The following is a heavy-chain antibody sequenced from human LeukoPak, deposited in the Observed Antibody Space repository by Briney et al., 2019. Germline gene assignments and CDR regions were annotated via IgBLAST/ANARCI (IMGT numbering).Heavy chain of an antibody. CDR1: GYTFSSYY. CDR2: INPSGDTT. V-gene: IGHV1-46*01. CDR3: ARRLGVGSGWYGAPFDF. Sequence: ASVKVSCXASGYTFSSYYMHWVRQAPGQGLVWMGIINPSGDTTSYAQKFHGRVIMSRDTSTSTVYMELRSLRSEDTAVYYCARRLGVGSGWYGAPFDFWGQGTLVTVSS. D-gene: IGHD6-19*01. J-gene: IGHJ4*02.